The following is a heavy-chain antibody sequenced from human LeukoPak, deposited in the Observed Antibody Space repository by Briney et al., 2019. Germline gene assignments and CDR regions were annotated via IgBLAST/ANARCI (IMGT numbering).Heavy chain of an antibody. CDR1: GGSISSYY. CDR2: IYYSGST. J-gene: IGHJ4*02. Sequence: SETLSLTCTVSGGSISSYYWSWIRQPPGKGLEWIGYIYYSGSTNYNPSLKSRVTISVDTSKNQFSLKLRSVTAADTAVYYCAREAYCGGDCYSGFDYWGQGTLVTVSS. V-gene: IGHV4-59*01. D-gene: IGHD2-21*02. CDR3: AREAYCGGDCYSGFDY.